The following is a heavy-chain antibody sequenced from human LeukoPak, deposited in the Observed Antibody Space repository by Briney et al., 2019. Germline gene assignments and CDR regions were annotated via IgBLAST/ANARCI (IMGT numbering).Heavy chain of an antibody. Sequence: SGGSLRLSCAASGFIFSSYAMGWVRQAPGKGLEWVSSISNGASTTNYADSVKGRFTISRDNSKNTVYLQMNSLRAEDTAAYYCAKGGSGWSRDYFDCWGQGTLVTVSS. J-gene: IGHJ4*02. V-gene: IGHV3-23*01. CDR2: ISNGASTT. D-gene: IGHD6-19*01. CDR1: GFIFSSYA. CDR3: AKGGSGWSRDYFDC.